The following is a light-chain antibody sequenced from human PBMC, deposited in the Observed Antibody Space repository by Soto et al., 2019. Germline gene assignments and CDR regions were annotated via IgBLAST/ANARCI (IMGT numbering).Light chain of an antibody. Sequence: QSALTQPASVSGSPGQSITISCSGTSSDVGGYNYVSWYQQHPGKAPQLMIYDVSNRPSGVSNRFSGSKSGNTASLTSSGLQAEDEADYYCSSYTSSNTVVFGGGTKLTVL. CDR3: SSYTSSNTVV. J-gene: IGLJ2*01. CDR2: DVS. CDR1: SSDVGGYNY. V-gene: IGLV2-14*03.